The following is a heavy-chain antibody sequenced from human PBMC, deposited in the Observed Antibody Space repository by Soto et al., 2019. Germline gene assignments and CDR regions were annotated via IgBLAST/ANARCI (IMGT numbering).Heavy chain of an antibody. J-gene: IGHJ3*02. CDR3: ARQAKTTTRHAFDI. Sequence: QLQLQESGPGLVKPSETLSLTCTVSGGSISNTEYYWAWIRQPPGEGLEFIAKIYYSGSTYYKPSLNSRVTLSVDTSKNQFSLKVTSVTAADMAVYFCARQAKTTTRHAFDIWGHGTMVTVSS. V-gene: IGHV4-39*01. CDR1: GGSISNTEYY. D-gene: IGHD4-17*01. CDR2: IYYSGST.